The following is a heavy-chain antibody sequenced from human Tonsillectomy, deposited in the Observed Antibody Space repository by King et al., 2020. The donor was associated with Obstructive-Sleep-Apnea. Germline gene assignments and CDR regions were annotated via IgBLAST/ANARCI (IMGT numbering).Heavy chain of an antibody. D-gene: IGHD6-13*01. CDR3: ASQSSSWYSIDY. CDR1: GGSISSSAYY. CDR2: IYYSGTT. V-gene: IGHV4-39*07. J-gene: IGHJ4*02. Sequence: QLQESGPGLVKPSETLSLTCTVSGGSISSSAYYWGWIRQPPGKWLEWIGSIYYSGTTYYNPSLQSRVTMSVDTSTNQFSLKLNSVTAAYTAVYYCASQSSSWYSIDYWGQGTLVTVSS.